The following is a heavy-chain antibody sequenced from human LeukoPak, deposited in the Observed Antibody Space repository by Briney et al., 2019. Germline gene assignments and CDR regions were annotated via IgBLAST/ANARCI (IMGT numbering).Heavy chain of an antibody. J-gene: IGHJ4*02. V-gene: IGHV3-30*18. CDR1: GFTFSSYG. CDR3: AKDGASSYYYDSSSYYGFDY. CDR2: ISYDGSNK. D-gene: IGHD3-22*01. Sequence: GRSLRLSCAASGFTFSSYGMHWVRQAPGKGLEWVAVISYDGSNKYYADSVKGRFTISRDNSKNTLYLRMNSLRAEDTAVYYCAKDGASSYYYDSSSYYGFDYWGQGTLVTVSS.